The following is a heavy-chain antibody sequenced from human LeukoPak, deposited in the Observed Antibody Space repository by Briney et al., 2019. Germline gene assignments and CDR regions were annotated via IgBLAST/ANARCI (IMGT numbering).Heavy chain of an antibody. CDR1: GFTFSSYG. CDR2: IWYDGSNK. Sequence: PGRSLRLPXAASGFTFSSYGMHWVRQAPGKGLEWVAVIWYDGSNKYYADSVKGRFTISRDNSKNTLYLQMNSLRAEDTAVYYCAKDPRWDTNYYFDYWGQGTLVTVSS. CDR3: AKDPRWDTNYYFDY. D-gene: IGHD1-26*01. J-gene: IGHJ4*02. V-gene: IGHV3-33*06.